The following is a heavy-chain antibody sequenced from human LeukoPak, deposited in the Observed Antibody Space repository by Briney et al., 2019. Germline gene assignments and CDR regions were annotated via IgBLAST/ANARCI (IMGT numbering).Heavy chain of an antibody. CDR2: IRNSGDTI. CDR1: GFGFSGYS. Sequence: GGSLRLSCVASGFGFSGYSMNWVRQLPGKGLEWVSHIRNSGDTIFYADSVKGRFTVSRDNAKNSLYLQINSLRDEDTAVYYCARVIRYYYAMDVWGQGTTVAVSS. CDR3: ARVIRYYYAMDV. V-gene: IGHV3-48*02. J-gene: IGHJ6*02.